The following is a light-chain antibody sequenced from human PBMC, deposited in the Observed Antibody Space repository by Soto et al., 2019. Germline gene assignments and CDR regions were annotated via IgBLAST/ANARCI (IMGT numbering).Light chain of an antibody. CDR1: SSNIGAGYD. J-gene: IGLJ1*01. Sequence: QSVLTQPPSVSGAPGQRVTISCTGSSSNIGAGYDVHWYQQLPGTAPKLLIYRNSNRPSGVTDRFSGSKSGTSASLAITGLQAEDEADYYCQSCDSSLSGSGVFGNGTKVTVL. CDR2: RNS. V-gene: IGLV1-40*01. CDR3: QSCDSSLSGSGV.